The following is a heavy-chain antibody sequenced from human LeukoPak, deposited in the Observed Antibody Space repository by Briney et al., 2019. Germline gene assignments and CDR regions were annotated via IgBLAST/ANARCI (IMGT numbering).Heavy chain of an antibody. V-gene: IGHV1-69*13. Sequence: ASVKVSCKASGGTFSSYAISWVRQAPGQGLEWMGGIIPIFGTANYAQKFQGRVTITADESTSTAYMELSSLRSDDTAVYYCASTSSSVVVVAATLQGFDYWGQGTLVTVSS. D-gene: IGHD2-15*01. CDR3: ASTSSSVVVVAATLQGFDY. CDR2: IIPIFGTA. J-gene: IGHJ4*02. CDR1: GGTFSSYA.